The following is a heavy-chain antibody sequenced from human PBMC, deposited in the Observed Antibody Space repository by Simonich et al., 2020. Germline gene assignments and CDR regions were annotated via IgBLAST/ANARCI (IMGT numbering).Heavy chain of an antibody. J-gene: IGHJ6*03. Sequence: EVQLVESGGGLVQPGGSLRLSCAASGFTFSSYWMSWVRQAPGKGLEWVANIKQDGSEKYDVDSVKGRFTIPRSNAKNSLYLQMNRLRAEDTAVFYCARDGLGTAYYYYMDVWGKGTTVTVSS. CDR2: IKQDGSEK. V-gene: IGHV3-7*01. CDR3: ARDGLGTAYYYYMDV. D-gene: IGHD7-27*01. CDR1: GFTFSSYW.